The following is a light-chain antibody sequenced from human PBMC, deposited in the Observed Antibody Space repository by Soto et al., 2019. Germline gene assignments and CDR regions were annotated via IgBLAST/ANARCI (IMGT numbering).Light chain of an antibody. CDR1: QSIGRW. Sequence: DIQMTQSPSTLSASVGDRVTITCRASQSIGRWLAWYQQKPGKAPKLLIYDASSLEGGVPSRFSGVGSGTEFSLTVSSLQPDDFATYYCQHDNSYSTFGQGTRVEIK. V-gene: IGKV1-5*01. CDR2: DAS. J-gene: IGKJ1*01. CDR3: QHDNSYST.